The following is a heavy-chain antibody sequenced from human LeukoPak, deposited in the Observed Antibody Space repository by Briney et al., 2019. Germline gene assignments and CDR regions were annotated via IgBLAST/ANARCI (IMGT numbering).Heavy chain of an antibody. V-gene: IGHV5-51*01. D-gene: IGHD2-21*02. CDR1: GYSFNSYW. J-gene: IGHJ3*02. CDR2: IYPGDSDT. Sequence: GESLNVSCQGSGYSFNSYWIGWVRQMPGKGLEWMGIIYPGDSDTRYSPSFQGQVTISADKSISTAYLQWTSLKASDTAMYYCARLPCGGDCYDAFDIWGQGTMVTVSS. CDR3: ARLPCGGDCYDAFDI.